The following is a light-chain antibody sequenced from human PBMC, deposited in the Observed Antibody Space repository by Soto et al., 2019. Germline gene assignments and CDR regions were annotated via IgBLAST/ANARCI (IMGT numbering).Light chain of an antibody. CDR2: DAS. J-gene: IGKJ4*01. CDR1: RNIKTS. Sequence: DIQMTQSPSSVSASVGDRVTITCRASRNIKTSLAWYQQRPGKGPELLIYDASTLQSGVPSRISGSGSGTEFTLTISRLQPEDFATFYCQQISSFPPTFGGRTKVDIK. CDR3: QQISSFPPT. V-gene: IGKV1-12*01.